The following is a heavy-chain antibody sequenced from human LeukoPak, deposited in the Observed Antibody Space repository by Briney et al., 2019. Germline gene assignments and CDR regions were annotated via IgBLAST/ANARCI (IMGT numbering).Heavy chain of an antibody. CDR2: ISGSGGST. CDR3: AKDQVWIVVGSFDY. J-gene: IGHJ4*02. D-gene: IGHD3-22*01. CDR1: GFTFSSYA. V-gene: IGHV3-23*01. Sequence: PGGSLRLSCAASGFTFSSYAMSWVRQAPDKGLEWVSGISGSGGSTYYADSVKGRFTISRDNSKNTLYLQMTSLRAEDTAVYYCAKDQVWIVVGSFDYWGQGTLVTVSS.